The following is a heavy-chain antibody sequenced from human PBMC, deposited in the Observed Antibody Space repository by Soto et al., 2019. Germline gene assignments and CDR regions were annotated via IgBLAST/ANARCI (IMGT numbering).Heavy chain of an antibody. D-gene: IGHD2-8*01. CDR3: ATSYSTSSSPEY. Sequence: QVQLQESGPGVVKPSETLSLTCTVSGGSIRNYYCNWLRQPPGKGLEWIGYIYHSGRSNYNPSLNSRLTMSVDTSTNQFSLAVTSVTAADTAVYYGATSYSTSSSPEYWGQGTLVTVSS. CDR2: IYHSGRS. J-gene: IGHJ4*02. CDR1: GGSIRNYY. V-gene: IGHV4-59*01.